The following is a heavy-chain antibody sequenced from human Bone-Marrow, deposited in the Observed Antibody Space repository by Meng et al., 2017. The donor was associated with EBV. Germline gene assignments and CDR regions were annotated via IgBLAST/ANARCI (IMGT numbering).Heavy chain of an antibody. D-gene: IGHD6-19*01. Sequence: RASGHGKLKPRETLLLTCHGSGDSISSFYYWGWIRQPPGRGLEWIGSVHYTGSTYYSPSLKSRVTVSVDTSKNQFSLRLTSVTAADTAVYYCARPFPSWQSPRLDPFGAWGQGTLVTVSS. CDR1: GDSISSFYY. V-gene: IGHV4-39*01. J-gene: IGHJ5*02. CDR3: ARPFPSWQSPRLDPFGA. CDR2: VHYTGST.